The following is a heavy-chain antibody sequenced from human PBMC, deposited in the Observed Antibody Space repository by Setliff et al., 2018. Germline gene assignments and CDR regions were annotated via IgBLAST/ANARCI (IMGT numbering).Heavy chain of an antibody. CDR3: ASPRGSGWSQ. Sequence: GGSLRLSCAASGFTFSSYAITWVRQAPGKGLEWVSMISGSGGSTYYADSVKGRFTISRDNSKNSLYLQMNSPRADDTAVYYCASPRGSGWSQWGQGTLVTLSS. D-gene: IGHD6-19*01. V-gene: IGHV3-23*01. J-gene: IGHJ4*02. CDR2: ISGSGGST. CDR1: GFTFSSYA.